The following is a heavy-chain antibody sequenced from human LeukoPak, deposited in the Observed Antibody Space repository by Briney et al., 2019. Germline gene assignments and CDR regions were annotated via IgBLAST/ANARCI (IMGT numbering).Heavy chain of an antibody. D-gene: IGHD5-12*01. Sequence: PGRSLRLACAASGFTVSIDGVQWVRHAPGKGLGWVAVIWYDGSNKYYADSVKGRFTISRDNSKNTLYLQMNSLRAEDTAVYYCAKDPTSGYDGGLDYWGQGTLVTVSS. J-gene: IGHJ4*02. CDR2: IWYDGSNK. V-gene: IGHV3-33*06. CDR3: AKDPTSGYDGGLDY. CDR1: GFTVSIDG.